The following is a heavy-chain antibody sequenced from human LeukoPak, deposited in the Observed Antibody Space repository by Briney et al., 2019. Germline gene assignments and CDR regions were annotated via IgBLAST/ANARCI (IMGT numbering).Heavy chain of an antibody. CDR2: INPSGGST. Sequence: ASVKVSCKASGYTFTSYYMHWVRQAPGQGLEWMGIINPSGGSTSYAQKFQGRVTMTRDTSTSTVYMELSSLRSEDTAVYYCARAPGYCSGTSCHGTGGPAFDIWGQGTMVTVSS. V-gene: IGHV1-46*01. CDR3: ARAPGYCSGTSCHGTGGPAFDI. CDR1: GYTFTSYY. J-gene: IGHJ3*02. D-gene: IGHD2-2*01.